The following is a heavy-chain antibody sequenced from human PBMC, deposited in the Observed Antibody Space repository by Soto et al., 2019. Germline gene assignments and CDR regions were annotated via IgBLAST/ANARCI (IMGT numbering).Heavy chain of an antibody. V-gene: IGHV3-7*05. CDR3: ARDTHFTMIPDFDY. CDR1: GFTFSSYW. J-gene: IGHJ4*02. D-gene: IGHD3-22*01. Sequence: GGSLRLSCXASGFTFSSYWMSWVRQAPGKGLEWVANIKQDGSEKYYVDSVKGRFTISRDNAKNSLYLQMNSLRAEDTAVYYCARDTHFTMIPDFDYWGQGTLVTVSS. CDR2: IKQDGSEK.